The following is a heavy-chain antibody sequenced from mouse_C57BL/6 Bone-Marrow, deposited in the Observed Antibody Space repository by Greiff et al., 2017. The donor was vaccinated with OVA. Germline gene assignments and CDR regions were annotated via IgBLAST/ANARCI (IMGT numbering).Heavy chain of an antibody. CDR2: INPNNGGT. D-gene: IGHD1-1*01. J-gene: IGHJ3*01. CDR1: GYTFTDYN. V-gene: IGHV1-22*01. CDR3: ARGITTVVANGFAY. Sequence: VQLQQSGPELVKPGASVKMSCKASGYTFTDYNMHWVKQSHGKSLEWIGYINPNNGGTSYNQKFKGKATLTVNKSSSTAYMELRSLTSEDSAVYYCARGITTVVANGFAYWGQGTLVTVSA.